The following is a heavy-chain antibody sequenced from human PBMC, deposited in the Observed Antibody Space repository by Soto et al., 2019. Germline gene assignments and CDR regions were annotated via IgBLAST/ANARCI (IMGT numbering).Heavy chain of an antibody. CDR2: INHSGST. Sequence: QVQLQQWGAGLLKPSETLSLTCAVYGGSFSGYYWSWIRQPPGKGLEWIREINHSGSTNYNPSLKSRVTISVDTSKNQFSLKLSSVTAADTAVYYCARTGYYDSSGYDNITYGMDVWGQGTTVTVSS. CDR3: ARTGYYDSSGYDNITYGMDV. CDR1: GGSFSGYY. V-gene: IGHV4-34*01. J-gene: IGHJ6*02. D-gene: IGHD3-22*01.